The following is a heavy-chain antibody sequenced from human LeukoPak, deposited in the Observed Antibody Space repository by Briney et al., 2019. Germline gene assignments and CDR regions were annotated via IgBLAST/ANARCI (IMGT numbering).Heavy chain of an antibody. CDR1: GYKYTSYG. D-gene: IGHD3-10*01. CDR2: ISAYNGNT. CDR3: ATGRSSAYGSGSRPFKYYYGMDV. Sequence: GASVKISLEASGYKYTSYGISWVRQAPGQGLEWMGWISAYNGNTNYAQKLQGRVTMTTDTSTSTAYMELRSLRSDDTAVYYCATGRSSAYGSGSRPFKYYYGMDVWGQGTTVTVSS. J-gene: IGHJ6*02. V-gene: IGHV1-18*01.